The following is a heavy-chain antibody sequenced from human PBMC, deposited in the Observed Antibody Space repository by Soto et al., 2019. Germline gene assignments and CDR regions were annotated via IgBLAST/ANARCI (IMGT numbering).Heavy chain of an antibody. CDR1: GYTFTSYD. V-gene: IGHV1-8*01. Sequence: ASVKVSCKASGYTFTSYDINWVRQATGQGLEWMGWMNPNSGNTGYAQKFQGRVTMTRNTSISTAYMELSSLRSEETAVYYCARVKVSDFWSGYYQYYYYYMDVWGKGTTVTVSS. D-gene: IGHD3-3*01. CDR3: ARVKVSDFWSGYYQYYYYYMDV. J-gene: IGHJ6*03. CDR2: MNPNSGNT.